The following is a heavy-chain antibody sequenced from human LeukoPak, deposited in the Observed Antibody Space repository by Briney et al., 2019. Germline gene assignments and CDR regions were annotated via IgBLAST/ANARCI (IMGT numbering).Heavy chain of an antibody. J-gene: IGHJ4*02. CDR2: IYSGGRS. V-gene: IGHV3-53*01. D-gene: IGHD3-9*01. CDR1: GVTVSSNY. CDR3: ARAWKSGYGGYYFDY. Sequence: PGGSLRLSCAASGVTVSSNYMSWVRQAPGKGLEGVKCIYSGGRSYYADAVQGRFTITRDNSKYTLYLQMNSLRAEDTAVYYCARAWKSGYGGYYFDYWGQGTLVTVSS.